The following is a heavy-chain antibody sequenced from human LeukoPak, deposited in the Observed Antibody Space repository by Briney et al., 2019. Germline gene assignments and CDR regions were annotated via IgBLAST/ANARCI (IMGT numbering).Heavy chain of an antibody. CDR1: GFTFSSYG. Sequence: GGSLRLSCAASGFTFSSYGMHWVRQAPGKGLEWVAVISYDGSNKYYADSVKGRFTISRDNSKNTLYLQMNSLRAEDTAVYYCAKAPPGLGYYDSSGYPIDYWGQGTLVTVSS. J-gene: IGHJ4*02. CDR2: ISYDGSNK. D-gene: IGHD3-22*01. V-gene: IGHV3-30*18. CDR3: AKAPPGLGYYDSSGYPIDY.